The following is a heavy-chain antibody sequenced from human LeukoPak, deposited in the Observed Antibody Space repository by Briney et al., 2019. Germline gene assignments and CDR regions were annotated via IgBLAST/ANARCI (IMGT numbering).Heavy chain of an antibody. V-gene: IGHV3-23*01. Sequence: GGSLRLSCAASGFTFSTYAMNWVRQAPGKGLEWVSTISGIDTFYADSVKGRFTISRDNSKNTLYLQMISLRAEDTAIYYCTKDAPDSGGWFFFDSWGQGTLVTVSS. J-gene: IGHJ4*02. CDR3: TKDAPDSGGWFFFDS. CDR1: GFTFSTYA. D-gene: IGHD6-19*01. CDR2: ISGIDT.